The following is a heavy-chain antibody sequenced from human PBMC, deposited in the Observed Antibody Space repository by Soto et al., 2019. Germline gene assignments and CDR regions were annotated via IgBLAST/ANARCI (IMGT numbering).Heavy chain of an antibody. CDR1: GFTFSNAW. J-gene: IGHJ4*02. CDR2: IKSKTDGGTT. Sequence: EVQLVESGGGLVKPGGSLRLSCAASGFTFSNAWMNWVRQAPGKGLEWVGRIKSKTDGGTTDYAALVKGRFTISRDDSKNTLYLQMHSLKTEDTAVYYCTVAYCSGGSCSEGYWGQGTLVTVSS. V-gene: IGHV3-15*07. D-gene: IGHD2-15*01. CDR3: TVAYCSGGSCSEGY.